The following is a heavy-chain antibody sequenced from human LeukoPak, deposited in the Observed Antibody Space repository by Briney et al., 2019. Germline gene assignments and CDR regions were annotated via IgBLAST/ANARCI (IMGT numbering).Heavy chain of an antibody. CDR3: AIQAVAGTGGYYFDY. V-gene: IGHV4-39*01. J-gene: IGHJ4*02. CDR2: IYYSGST. D-gene: IGHD6-19*01. CDR1: GGSISSSSYY. Sequence: SETLSLTCTVSGGSISSSSYYWGWIRQPPGKGLEWIGSIYYSGSTYYNPSLKTRVTISVDTSKNQFSLKLSSVTAADTAVYYCAIQAVAGTGGYYFDYWGQGTLVTVSS.